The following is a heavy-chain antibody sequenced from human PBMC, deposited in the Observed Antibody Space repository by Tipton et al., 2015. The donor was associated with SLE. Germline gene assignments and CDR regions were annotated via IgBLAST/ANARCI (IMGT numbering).Heavy chain of an antibody. V-gene: IGHV3-66*01. CDR3: ARDVYGYWSDYNQGFDY. CDR2: IYDSGVT. Sequence: SLRLSCAASGFTVTKYFMTWVRQAPGKGLEWVSVIYDSGVTAYADSVRGRFTTSRDNSKNTLYLQMKSLRADDTAVYYCARDVYGYWSDYNQGFDYWGQGTLVTVSS. D-gene: IGHD3-3*01. CDR1: GFTVTKYF. J-gene: IGHJ4*02.